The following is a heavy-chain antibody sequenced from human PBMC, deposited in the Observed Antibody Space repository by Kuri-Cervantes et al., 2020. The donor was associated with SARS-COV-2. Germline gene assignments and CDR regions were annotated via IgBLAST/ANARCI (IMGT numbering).Heavy chain of an antibody. CDR1: GFTFSSYA. D-gene: IGHD3-22*01. CDR2: ISGSDGST. CDR3: ASGYSIDY. V-gene: IGHV3-23*01. J-gene: IGHJ4*02. Sequence: GESLKISCAASGFTFSSYAMSWVRQAPGKGLEWVSAISGSDGSTYYADSVKGRFTISRDNSKNTLYLQMNSLRAEDTAVYYCASGYSIDYWGQGTLVTVSS.